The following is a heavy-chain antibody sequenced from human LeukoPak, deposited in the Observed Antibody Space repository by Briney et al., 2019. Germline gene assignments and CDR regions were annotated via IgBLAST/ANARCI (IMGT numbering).Heavy chain of an antibody. Sequence: SETLSLTCAVYGGSFSGYYWSWIRQPPGKGLEWIGEINHSGSTNYNPSLKSRATISVDTSKNQFSLKLSSVTAADTAVYYCASQLTTMIVSSWGQGTLVTVSS. CDR2: INHSGST. D-gene: IGHD3-22*01. CDR3: ASQLTTMIVSS. CDR1: GGSFSGYY. J-gene: IGHJ4*02. V-gene: IGHV4-34*01.